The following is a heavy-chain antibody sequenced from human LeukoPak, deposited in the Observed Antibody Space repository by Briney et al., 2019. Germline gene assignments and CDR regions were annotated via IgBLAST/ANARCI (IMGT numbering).Heavy chain of an antibody. Sequence: PGGSLRLSCAASGFTFSSYAMSWVRQAPGKGLEWVSAISGSGGSTYYADSVKGRFTISRDNSKNTLYLQMNSLRAEDTAVYYCAGSGSYYPDTDFDYWGQGTLVTVSS. CDR1: GFTFSSYA. CDR2: ISGSGGST. J-gene: IGHJ4*02. CDR3: AGSGSYYPDTDFDY. D-gene: IGHD1-26*01. V-gene: IGHV3-23*01.